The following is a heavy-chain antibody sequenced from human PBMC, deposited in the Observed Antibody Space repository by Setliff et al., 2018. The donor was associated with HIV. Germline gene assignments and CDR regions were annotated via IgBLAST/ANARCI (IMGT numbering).Heavy chain of an antibody. CDR3: ARGWQWEIPFDF. CDR2: ISGGGTTV. D-gene: IGHD1-26*01. Sequence: GESLKISCEVSGFTFSDYSMSWIRQAPGKGLEWISYISGGGTTVYYADSVKGRFSISRDNAKNSTSLQMKGLRDDDTAIYYCARGWQWEIPFDFWGQGVQVTVSS. CDR1: GFTFSDYS. J-gene: IGHJ5*01. V-gene: IGHV3-11*01.